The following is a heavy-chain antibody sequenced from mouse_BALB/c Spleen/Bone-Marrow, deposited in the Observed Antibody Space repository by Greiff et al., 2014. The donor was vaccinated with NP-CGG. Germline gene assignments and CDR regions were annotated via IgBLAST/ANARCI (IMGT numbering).Heavy chain of an antibody. J-gene: IGHJ2*01. CDR1: GFNIKDTY. CDR3: AFITTVVEYYFDY. Sequence: DVKLQESGAELVKPGASVKLSCTASGFNIKDTYMHWVKQRPEQGLERIGRIDPANGNSKYDPKFQGKATITADTSSNTAYLQLSSLTSEDTAVYYCAFITTVVEYYFDYWGQGTTLTVSS. D-gene: IGHD1-1*01. V-gene: IGHV14-3*02. CDR2: IDPANGNS.